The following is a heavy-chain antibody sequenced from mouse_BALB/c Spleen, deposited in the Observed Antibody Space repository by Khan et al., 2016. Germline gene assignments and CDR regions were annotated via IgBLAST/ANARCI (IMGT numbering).Heavy chain of an antibody. CDR3: ARRAYYGLYYAMDY. J-gene: IGHJ4*01. CDR1: GFDFSRYW. CDR2: INPDSSTI. Sequence: EVKLLESGGGLVQPGGSLKLSCAASGFDFSRYWMSWVRQAPGKGLEWIGEINPDSSTINYTPSLKDKFIISRDNAKNTLYLQMSKVRSEDTALYYCARRAYYGLYYAMDYWGQGTSVTVSS. V-gene: IGHV4-1*02. D-gene: IGHD2-10*01.